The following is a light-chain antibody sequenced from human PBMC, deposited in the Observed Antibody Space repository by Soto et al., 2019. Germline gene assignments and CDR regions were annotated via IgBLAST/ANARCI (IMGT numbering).Light chain of an antibody. V-gene: IGLV4-69*01. J-gene: IGLJ2*01. CDR2: LNSDGSH. Sequence: QLVLTQSPSASASLGASVKLTCTLRSGHSSYAIAWHQQQPEKGPRYLMKLNSDGSHSKGDGIPDRFSGSSSGAERHLTISSLQSEDEADYYCQTWGTGIQVFGGGTKLTVL. CDR1: SGHSSYA. CDR3: QTWGTGIQV.